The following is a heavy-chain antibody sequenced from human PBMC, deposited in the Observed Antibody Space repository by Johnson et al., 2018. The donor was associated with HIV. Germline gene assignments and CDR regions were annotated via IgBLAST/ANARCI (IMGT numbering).Heavy chain of an antibody. CDR2: IKHDGSEK. J-gene: IGHJ3*01. Sequence: VQLVESGGGVVHPGGSLRLSCAASGFTSSSYWMSWVRQAPGTGLEWVANIKHDGSEKYYVDSVKGRFTISRDNAKNSLYLQMNSLRAEDPAVYYCATGRASVWGQGTMVTVSS. CDR1: GFTSSSYW. V-gene: IGHV3-7*01. CDR3: ATGRASV.